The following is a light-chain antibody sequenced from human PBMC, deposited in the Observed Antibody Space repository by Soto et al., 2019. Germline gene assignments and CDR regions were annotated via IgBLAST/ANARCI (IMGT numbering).Light chain of an antibody. J-gene: IGLJ2*01. Sequence: QSVLTQPPSVSGAPGQRVTISCTGSSSNIGSGYDVHWYQQFPGTAPKLLTYGNNNRPSGVPDRFSGSKSGTSASLAITGLQAEDEADYYCQSYDNTLSSSEVVFGGGTKLTVL. CDR3: QSYDNTLSSSEVV. CDR2: GNN. V-gene: IGLV1-40*01. CDR1: SSNIGSGYD.